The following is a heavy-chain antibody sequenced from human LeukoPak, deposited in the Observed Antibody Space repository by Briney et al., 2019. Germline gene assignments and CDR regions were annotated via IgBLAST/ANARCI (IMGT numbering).Heavy chain of an antibody. V-gene: IGHV3-15*01. CDR3: TVVNYGSGSYPLGY. CDR1: GFTFSHAW. J-gene: IGHJ4*02. D-gene: IGHD3-10*01. CDR2: IKSETDGGTT. Sequence: GGSLRLSCAASGFTFSHAWMSWVRQAPEKGLEWVGRIKSETDGGTTDYAASVKGRLTISRDDSKNTLYLQMNSLKTEDTAVYYCTVVNYGSGSYPLGYWGQGTLVTVSS.